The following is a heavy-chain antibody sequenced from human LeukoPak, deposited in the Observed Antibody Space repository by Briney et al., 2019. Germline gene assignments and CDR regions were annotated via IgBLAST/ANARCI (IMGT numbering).Heavy chain of an antibody. V-gene: IGHV4-30-2*01. Sequence: SQTLSLTCSVSGGSISSGGYSWSWIRQPPGKGLEWIGYIYHSGSTHYNPSLRSRVTISVDRSNNQFSLKLSSVTAADTAVYYCARGVPPHLFFDYWGQGTLVTVSS. CDR2: IYHSGST. CDR1: GGSISSGGYS. J-gene: IGHJ4*02. CDR3: ARGVPPHLFFDY. D-gene: IGHD6-6*01.